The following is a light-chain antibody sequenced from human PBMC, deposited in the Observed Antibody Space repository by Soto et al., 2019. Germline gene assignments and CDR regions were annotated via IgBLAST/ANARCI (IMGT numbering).Light chain of an antibody. V-gene: IGKV3-11*01. Sequence: EIVLTQSPATLSLSPGERATLSCRASQSVSRYSAWYQQKPGQAPRLLIYDAPNRATGVPARFSGSGSGTDFTLTISSLEPEDFAVYYCQQRSNWPLTFGGGTKVEIK. CDR2: DAP. CDR3: QQRSNWPLT. J-gene: IGKJ4*01. CDR1: QSVSRY.